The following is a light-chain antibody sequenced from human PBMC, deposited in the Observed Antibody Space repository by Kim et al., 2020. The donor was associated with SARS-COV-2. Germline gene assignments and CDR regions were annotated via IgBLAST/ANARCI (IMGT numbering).Light chain of an antibody. CDR2: RAS. CDR3: QQYNTSPWT. V-gene: IGKV1-5*03. CDR1: QSIGND. Sequence: DIQMTQSPSTLSASVGDRVTITCRASQSIGNDLAWYQQKPGRAPKLLIYRASTLESGVPSRFSGSGSGTEFSLSISSLQPDDFATFYCQQYNTSPWTFGRGTKVEIK. J-gene: IGKJ1*01.